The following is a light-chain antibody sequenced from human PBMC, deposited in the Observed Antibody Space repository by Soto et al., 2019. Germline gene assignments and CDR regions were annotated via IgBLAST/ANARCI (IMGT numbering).Light chain of an antibody. CDR2: EVS. CDR3: CSYAGSSTYV. CDR1: SSDVGSYNL. J-gene: IGLJ1*01. V-gene: IGLV2-23*02. Sequence: QSALTRPASVSGSPGQSITISCTGTSSDVGSYNLVSWYQQHPDKAPKLMIYEVSKRPSGVSNRFSGSKSGNTASLTISGLQAEDEADYYCCSYAGSSTYVFGTGTKVTVL.